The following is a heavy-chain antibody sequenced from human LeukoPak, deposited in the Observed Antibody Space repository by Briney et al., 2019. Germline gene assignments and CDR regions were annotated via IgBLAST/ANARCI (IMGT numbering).Heavy chain of an antibody. CDR1: GVTFSSYA. CDR2: ISGSGGST. CDR3: AKDKTMRGGVVGGPFDI. Sequence: GGSLRLSCAASGVTFSSYAMNWVRQAPGKGLEWVSAISGSGGSTYYADSVKGRFTISRDNSKNTLYIQMNSLRAEDTAVYYCAKDKTMRGGVVGGPFDIWGQGIRVTVSS. D-gene: IGHD3-3*01. V-gene: IGHV3-23*01. J-gene: IGHJ3*02.